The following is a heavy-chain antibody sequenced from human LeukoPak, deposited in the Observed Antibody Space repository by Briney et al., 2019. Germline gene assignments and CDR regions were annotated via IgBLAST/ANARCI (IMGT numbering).Heavy chain of an antibody. CDR1: GFTFSTYP. V-gene: IGHV3-64*01. D-gene: IGHD6-13*01. Sequence: GGSLRLSCVASGFTFSTYPMHWVRQAPGKGLEYVSAITNNGDSTYHANSVKGRFTISRDNSKNSLYLQMNSLRADDMALYYCAKDISPAAGAFDIWGQGTMVTVSS. CDR3: AKDISPAAGAFDI. J-gene: IGHJ3*02. CDR2: ITNNGDST.